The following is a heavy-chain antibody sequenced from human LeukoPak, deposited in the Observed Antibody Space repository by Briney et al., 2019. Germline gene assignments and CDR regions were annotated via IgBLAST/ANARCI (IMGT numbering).Heavy chain of an antibody. CDR1: GLPFSPYL. D-gene: IGHD5-24*01. V-gene: IGHV3-7*01. CDR2: ISPGGHEK. Sequence: GGPLTLLCALCGLPFSPYLVLGPRQARGKGGEGVANISPGGHEKYCLVSEEGRFTISRDNTRNSLFLQMNSLRAEDTAIYYCAKWRWRQSEFDYWGQGTPVTVSS. J-gene: IGHJ4*02. CDR3: AKWRWRQSEFDY.